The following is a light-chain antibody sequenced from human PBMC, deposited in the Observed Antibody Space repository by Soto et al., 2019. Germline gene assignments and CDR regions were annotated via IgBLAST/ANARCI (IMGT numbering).Light chain of an antibody. Sequence: EIVLTQSPATLSLSPWERATLSCRASQSVSSYLAWYQQKPGQAPRLLISDASTRATGIPARFSGSGSGTDFTLTISRLEPEDFAVYYCQQYGSSPPWTFGQGTKVDI. CDR3: QQYGSSPPWT. J-gene: IGKJ1*01. V-gene: IGKV3-20*01. CDR1: QSVSSY. CDR2: DAS.